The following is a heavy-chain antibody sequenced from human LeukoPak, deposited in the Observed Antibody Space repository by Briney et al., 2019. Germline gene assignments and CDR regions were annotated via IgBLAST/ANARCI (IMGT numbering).Heavy chain of an antibody. CDR2: ISRLAGST. J-gene: IGHJ4*02. Sequence: PGGSLRLSCAASGFTFSDYPMSWVRQAPGKGLEWVSAISRLAGSTAYADSVNGRFTISRDNSQNTLFLQMNSLRVDDTAMYYCAKDVRDYYGTGTLNFDSWGRGTLVSVSS. V-gene: IGHV3-23*01. D-gene: IGHD3-10*01. CDR3: AKDVRDYYGTGTLNFDS. CDR1: GFTFSDYP.